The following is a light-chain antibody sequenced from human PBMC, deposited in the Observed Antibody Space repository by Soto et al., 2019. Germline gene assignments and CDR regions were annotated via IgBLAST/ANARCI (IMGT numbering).Light chain of an antibody. V-gene: IGKV3-11*01. CDR1: QSVSSN. Sequence: IVMTQSPATLSLSPGGRATLACRASQSVSSNLAWYQQKPGQSPRILIYDAYTRATGTQARFSGSGSGTDFTLTISSLEPEDFAVYYCQQHSNWPPTFGHGTRVEIK. J-gene: IGKJ5*01. CDR3: QQHSNWPPT. CDR2: DAY.